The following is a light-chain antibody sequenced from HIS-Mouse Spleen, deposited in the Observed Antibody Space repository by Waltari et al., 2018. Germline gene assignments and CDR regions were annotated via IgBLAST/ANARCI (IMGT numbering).Light chain of an antibody. CDR3: QSYDSSLSGWV. Sequence: QSVLTQPPSVSGAPGQRVPISCTGSSSNIGAGYVVHWYQQLPGTAPKLLIYGNSNRPSGVPDRFSGSKSGTSASLAITGLQAEDEADYYCQSYDSSLSGWVFGGGTKLTVL. CDR2: GNS. CDR1: SSNIGAGYV. V-gene: IGLV1-40*01. J-gene: IGLJ3*02.